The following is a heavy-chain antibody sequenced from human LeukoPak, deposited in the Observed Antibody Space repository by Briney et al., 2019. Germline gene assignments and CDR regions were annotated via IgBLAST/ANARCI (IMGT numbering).Heavy chain of an antibody. CDR3: ARAGRYYDSTGYYWYFDF. CDR1: GGSISSSNW. Sequence: SGTLSLTCAVSGGSISSSNWWSWVRQPPEKGLEWIGEISQSGSTNYNPSLKSRVTMSADKSKNQFSLKLTSVTAADTAVYYCARAGRYYDSTGYYWYFDFWGQGTLVTVSS. CDR2: ISQSGST. J-gene: IGHJ4*02. D-gene: IGHD3-22*01. V-gene: IGHV4-4*02.